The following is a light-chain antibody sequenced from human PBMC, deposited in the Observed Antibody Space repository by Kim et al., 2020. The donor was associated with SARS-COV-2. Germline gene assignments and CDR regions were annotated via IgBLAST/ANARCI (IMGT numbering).Light chain of an antibody. Sequence: ASVGDRVTISCRASQSISSYLNWYQQRPGRAPKLLIYAASSLQSGVPSRFSGSGSGTDFTLTISSLQPEDFATYYCQQSYSTPYTFGQGTKLEI. CDR3: QQSYSTPYT. CDR1: QSISSY. J-gene: IGKJ2*01. V-gene: IGKV1-39*01. CDR2: AAS.